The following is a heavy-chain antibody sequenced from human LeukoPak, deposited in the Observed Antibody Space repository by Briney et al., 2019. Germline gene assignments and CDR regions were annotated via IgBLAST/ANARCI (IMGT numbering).Heavy chain of an antibody. CDR1: GFTVSSNY. D-gene: IGHD3-22*01. CDR2: IYSGGST. CDR3: AREGNYYDSSGYFYYSDY. J-gene: IGHJ4*02. V-gene: IGHV3-53*01. Sequence: GGSLRLSCAASGFTVSSNYMSWVRQAPGKGLEWVSVIYSGGSTYYADSVKGRFTISRDNSKNTLYLQMNSLRAEDTAVYYCAREGNYYDSSGYFYYSDYWGQGTLVTVSS.